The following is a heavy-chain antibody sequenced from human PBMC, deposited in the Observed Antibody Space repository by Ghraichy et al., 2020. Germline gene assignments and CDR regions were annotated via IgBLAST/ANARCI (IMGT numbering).Heavy chain of an antibody. CDR2: IIPILGIA. CDR3: ARVASSYYYDSSGYHDAFDI. V-gene: IGHV1-69*10. CDR1: GGTGNIDA. Sequence: SVKVSFQEEGGTGNIDASRWYGQAPGQGLEWSGGIIPILGIANYAQKFQGRVTITADKSTSTAYMELSSLRSEDTAVYYCARVASSYYYDSSGYHDAFDIWGQGTMVTVSS. J-gene: IGHJ3*02. D-gene: IGHD3-22*01.